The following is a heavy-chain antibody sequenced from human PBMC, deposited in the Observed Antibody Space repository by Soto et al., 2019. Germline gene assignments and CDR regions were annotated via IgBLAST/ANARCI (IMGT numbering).Heavy chain of an antibody. Sequence: QVQLVESGGGVVQPGKSLRLSCAASGFTFSDYGMHWVRRAPGKGLEWVSLTSYDGNEEYYGDSVKGRFTISRDNSNNTLYLHMHSLSPDDTAVYYCAKVEGEYTTGTTLHYWGQGTLVTVSS. CDR1: GFTFSDYG. D-gene: IGHD3-10*01. CDR3: AKVEGEYTTGTTLHY. J-gene: IGHJ4*02. V-gene: IGHV3-30*18. CDR2: TSYDGNEE.